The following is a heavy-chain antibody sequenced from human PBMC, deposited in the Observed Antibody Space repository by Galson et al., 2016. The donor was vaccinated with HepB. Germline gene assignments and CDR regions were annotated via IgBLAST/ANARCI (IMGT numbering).Heavy chain of an antibody. J-gene: IGHJ2*01. V-gene: IGHV3-23*01. D-gene: IGHD6-19*01. CDR2: ISGSGSIT. CDR1: GFTFSTYA. Sequence: SLRLSCAASGFTFSTYAMNWVRQAPGKGLEWVSIISGSGSITYDSDSVKGRFTISRDNSKNTLYLQMNNLRVEDTAVYFCDKDQSALGLAGRIRYLDLWGRGTLVTVSS. CDR3: DKDQSALGLAGRIRYLDL.